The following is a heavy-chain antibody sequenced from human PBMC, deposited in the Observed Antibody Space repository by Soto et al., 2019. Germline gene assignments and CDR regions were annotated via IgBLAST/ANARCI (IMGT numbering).Heavy chain of an antibody. CDR1: GFTFISYA. J-gene: IGHJ6*02. CDR3: AKDVVGAPEPYYYYYGMDV. V-gene: IGHV3-23*01. CDR2: ISGSGGST. Sequence: EVQLLETGGGLVQPGGSLRLSCAASGFTFISYAMSWVRQAPGKGLEWVSAISGSGGSTYYADSVKGRFTISRDNSKNTLYLQMNSLRAEDTAVYYCAKDVVGAPEPYYYYYGMDVWGQGTTVTVSS. D-gene: IGHD2-21*01.